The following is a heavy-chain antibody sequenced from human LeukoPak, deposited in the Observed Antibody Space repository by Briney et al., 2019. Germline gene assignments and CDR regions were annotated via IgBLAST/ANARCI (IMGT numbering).Heavy chain of an antibody. Sequence: GGSLRLSXAASGFTFSNYWMTWVRQAPGKGLEWVANIKQDGSEKYYVDSVKGRFSVSRDNARNSLYLQMNSLRSEDTAVYYCVRYNNGLDYWGQGTLVTVSS. CDR1: GFTFSNYW. CDR2: IKQDGSEK. CDR3: VRYNNGLDY. V-gene: IGHV3-7*01. D-gene: IGHD2-8*01. J-gene: IGHJ4*02.